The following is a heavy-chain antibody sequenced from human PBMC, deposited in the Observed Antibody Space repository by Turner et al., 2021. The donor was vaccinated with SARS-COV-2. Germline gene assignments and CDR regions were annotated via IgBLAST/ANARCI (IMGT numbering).Heavy chain of an antibody. J-gene: IGHJ4*02. V-gene: IGHV3-73*02. CDR1: GFTFSASS. CDR3: IGWRYCGGDCYYDF. Sequence: EVQLVESGGGLVQPGGSLPLFCSASGFTFSASSIHWFRQASGKGLEWVGRIRSKVNSYATTYAASLRGRFTISRDDSKNTAYLLMNSLKSEDTAVYYCIGWRYCGGDCYYDFWGQGTLVSVSS. CDR2: IRSKVNSYAT. D-gene: IGHD2-21*02.